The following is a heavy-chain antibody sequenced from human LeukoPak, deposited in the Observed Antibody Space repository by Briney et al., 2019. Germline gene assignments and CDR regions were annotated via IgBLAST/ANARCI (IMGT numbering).Heavy chain of an antibody. CDR2: IYTSGST. Sequence: SQTLSLTCTVSGGSISSGSYYWSWIRQPAGKGLEWIGRIYTSGSTNYNPSLKSRVTISVDRSKNQFSLKLSSVTAADTAVYYCARALWFGELVVPYFDYWGQGTLVTVSS. CDR1: GGSISSGSYY. CDR3: ARALWFGELVVPYFDY. D-gene: IGHD3-10*01. V-gene: IGHV4-61*02. J-gene: IGHJ4*02.